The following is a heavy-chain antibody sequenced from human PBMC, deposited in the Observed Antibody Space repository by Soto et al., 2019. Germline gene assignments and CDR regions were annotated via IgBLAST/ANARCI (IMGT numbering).Heavy chain of an antibody. CDR2: INGDGSTT. Sequence: EVQLVVSGGDLIQPGGSLRLSCAASGFTFSNYWMQWVRQAPGKGLVWVSRINGDGSTTSYADSVKGRFTISRDNAKNTLSLQMNSLRAEDTAVYYCVRGSVYNWRGDFWGQGTLVTVSS. J-gene: IGHJ4*02. CDR1: GFTFSNYW. D-gene: IGHD1-20*01. CDR3: VRGSVYNWRGDF. V-gene: IGHV3-74*01.